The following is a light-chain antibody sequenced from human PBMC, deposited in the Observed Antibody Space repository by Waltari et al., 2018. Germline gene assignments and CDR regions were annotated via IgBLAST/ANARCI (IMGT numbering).Light chain of an antibody. CDR1: IPAKKS. Sequence: SHELIQPSSVSVSPGQTAKITCSGDIPAKKSVRWFQQKPGQAPLLLIYKDIERPSGIPGRFSGSSSGTTVTLAISGAQVEDEADYYCFSAADNIGIFGGGTKLTVL. CDR2: KDI. CDR3: FSAADNIGI. V-gene: IGLV3-27*01. J-gene: IGLJ2*01.